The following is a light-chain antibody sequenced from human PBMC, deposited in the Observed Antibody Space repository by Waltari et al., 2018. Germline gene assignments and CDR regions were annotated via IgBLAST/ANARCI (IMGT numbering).Light chain of an antibody. Sequence: IVLTQSPATLSLYPGERATLSCRAGQSVSSYLAWYQQKPGQAPRRLIYDASNRATGIPARFSGIGSGTDFTLTISSLEPEDFAVYYCQQRSNWPPHTFGGGTKVEIK. V-gene: IGKV3-11*01. CDR1: QSVSSY. CDR3: QQRSNWPPHT. J-gene: IGKJ4*01. CDR2: DAS.